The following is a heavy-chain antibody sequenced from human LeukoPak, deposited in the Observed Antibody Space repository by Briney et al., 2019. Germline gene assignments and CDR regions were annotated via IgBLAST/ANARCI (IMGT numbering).Heavy chain of an antibody. V-gene: IGHV3-30*19. D-gene: IGHD2-15*01. CDR2: ISYDGSNK. J-gene: IGHJ5*02. Sequence: GGSLRLSCAASGFTFSSYDMHWVRQAPGKGLEWAAVISYDGSNKYYADSVKGRFTISRDNSKNPLYLQMNSLRAEDTAVYYCASPYCSGGSCYSENWFDPWGQGTLVTVSS. CDR1: GFTFSSYD. CDR3: ASPYCSGGSCYSENWFDP.